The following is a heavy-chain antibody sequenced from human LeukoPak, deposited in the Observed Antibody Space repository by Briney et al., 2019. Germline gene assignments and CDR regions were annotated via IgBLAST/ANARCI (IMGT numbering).Heavy chain of an antibody. CDR2: INHSGST. Sequence: SETLSLTCAVYGGSFTGYYWSWIRQPPGKGLEWIGEINHSGSTNYNPSLKGRVTISVDTSKNQFSLKLSSVTAADTAVYYCAVFSGGYKFDPWGHGTLVTVSS. J-gene: IGHJ5*02. CDR3: AVFSGGYKFDP. V-gene: IGHV4-34*01. CDR1: GGSFTGYY. D-gene: IGHD3-10*01.